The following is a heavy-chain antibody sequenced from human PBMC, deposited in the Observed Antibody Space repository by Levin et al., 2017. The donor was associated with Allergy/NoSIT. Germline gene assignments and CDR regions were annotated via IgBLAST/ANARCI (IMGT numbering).Heavy chain of an antibody. D-gene: IGHD2-15*01. V-gene: IGHV3-23*01. CDR1: GFTFSSYD. CDR2: IITSGGST. J-gene: IGHJ4*02. CDR3: ATGRGGVDCDGGGCYAN. Sequence: GESLKISCVASGFTFSSYDMSWVRQAPGKGLEWVSGIITSGGSTEYVDSVRGRFTISRDNTKNTLYLQMSSLIAEDTAMHYCATGRGGVDCDGGGCYANWGQGTLVTVSS.